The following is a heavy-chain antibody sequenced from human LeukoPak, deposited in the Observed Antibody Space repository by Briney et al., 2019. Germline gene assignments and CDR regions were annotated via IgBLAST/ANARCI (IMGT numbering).Heavy chain of an antibody. V-gene: IGHV1-2*02. J-gene: IGHJ5*02. CDR2: INPNSGGT. CDR3: ARGSAGHSSGYYYDGWFDP. Sequence: GASVTVSCKASGYTFTGYYMHWVRQAPGQGLEWMGWINPNSGGTNYAQKFQGRVTMTRDTSISTAYMELSRLRSDYTAVYYCARGSAGHSSGYYYDGWFDPWGQGTLVTVSS. CDR1: GYTFTGYY. D-gene: IGHD3-22*01.